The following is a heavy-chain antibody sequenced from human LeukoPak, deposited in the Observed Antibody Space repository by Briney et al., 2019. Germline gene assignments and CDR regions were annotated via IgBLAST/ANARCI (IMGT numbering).Heavy chain of an antibody. CDR1: GFTFSSYA. D-gene: IGHD5-18*01. CDR2: ISGTGGGT. Sequence: GGSLRLSCAASGFTFSSYAMSWVRQAPGKGLEWVSTISGTGGGTYYADSVKGRFTISRDNSKNTLSLQMNSLRADDTAVYYCAKVGYSYGNGFDLWGQGTLVTVSS. CDR3: AKVGYSYGNGFDL. V-gene: IGHV3-23*01. J-gene: IGHJ4*02.